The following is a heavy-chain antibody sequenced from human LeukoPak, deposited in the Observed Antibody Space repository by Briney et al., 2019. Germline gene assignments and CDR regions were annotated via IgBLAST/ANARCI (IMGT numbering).Heavy chain of an antibody. V-gene: IGHV3-23*01. CDR3: ARVGIYGDHDY. CDR1: GFTFSNYA. CDR2: ISNSGAGT. Sequence: GGSLRLSCAASGFTFSNYAMSWVRQAPGKGLEWVSTISNSGAGTYYADSVKGRFTISRDNAKNSLYLQMNSLRAEDTAVYYCARVGIYGDHDYWGQGTLVTVSS. D-gene: IGHD4-17*01. J-gene: IGHJ4*02.